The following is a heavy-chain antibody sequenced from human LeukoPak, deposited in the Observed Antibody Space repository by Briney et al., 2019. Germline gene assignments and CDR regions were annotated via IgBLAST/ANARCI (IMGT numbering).Heavy chain of an antibody. CDR2: IKQDGSEK. CDR1: GFTFSSYW. CDR3: ARDYPHSSWYYGMDV. Sequence: GSLRLSCAASGFTFSSYWMSWVRQAPGKGLEWVANIKQDGSEKYYVDSVKGRFTISRDNAKNSLYLQMNSLRAEDTAVYYCARDYPHSSWYYGMDVWGQGTTVTVSS. D-gene: IGHD6-13*01. J-gene: IGHJ6*02. V-gene: IGHV3-7*03.